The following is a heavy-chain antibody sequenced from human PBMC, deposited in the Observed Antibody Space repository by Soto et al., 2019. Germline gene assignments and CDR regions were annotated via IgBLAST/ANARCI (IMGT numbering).Heavy chain of an antibody. CDR2: INPNSGGT. V-gene: IGHV1-2*04. Sequence: QVQLVQSGAEVKKPGASVKVSCKASGYTFTGYYMHWVRQAPGQGLEWMGWINPNSGGTNYAQKFQGWVTVIRDTSISTAYMELSRLRSDDTAVYYCARDRSCFGPDEYFQHWGQGTLVTVSS. J-gene: IGHJ1*01. CDR3: ARDRSCFGPDEYFQH. D-gene: IGHD6-19*01. CDR1: GYTFTGYY.